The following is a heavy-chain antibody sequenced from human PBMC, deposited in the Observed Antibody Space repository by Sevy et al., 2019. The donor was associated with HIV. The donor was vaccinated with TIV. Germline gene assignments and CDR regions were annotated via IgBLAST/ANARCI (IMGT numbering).Heavy chain of an antibody. J-gene: IGHJ6*02. V-gene: IGHV4-34*01. CDR2: ISHRGST. CDR1: GGSSSGYY. CDR3: ARGGIMATTEYGMDV. Sequence: SETLSLTCAVSGGSSSGYYWAWIRQSPGKGLEWVGEISHRGSTKYNPSLESRVSISVNTSKDQITLMLTPLTAAETAVYYCARGGIMATTEYGMDVWGQGTTVTVSS. D-gene: IGHD1-1*01.